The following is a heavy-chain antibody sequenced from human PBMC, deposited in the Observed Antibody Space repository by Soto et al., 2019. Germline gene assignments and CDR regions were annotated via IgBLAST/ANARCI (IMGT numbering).Heavy chain of an antibody. CDR3: ARDQKPRGDYDILTGYSSPFDY. CDR2: ISSSISYI. J-gene: IGHJ4*02. Sequence: EVQLVESGGGLVKPGGSLRLSCAASGFTFSSYSMNWVRQAPGKGLEWVSSISSSISYIYYADSVKGRFTISRDNPKNSLYLQMNSLRAEDTAVYYCARDQKPRGDYDILTGYSSPFDYWGQGTLVTVSS. D-gene: IGHD3-9*01. CDR1: GFTFSSYS. V-gene: IGHV3-21*01.